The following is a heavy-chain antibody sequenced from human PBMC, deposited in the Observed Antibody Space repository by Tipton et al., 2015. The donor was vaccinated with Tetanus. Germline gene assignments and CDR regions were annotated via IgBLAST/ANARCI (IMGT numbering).Heavy chain of an antibody. CDR2: IYDTGNV. CDR3: ARLSSSANDAHGFDI. J-gene: IGHJ3*02. D-gene: IGHD3-22*01. V-gene: IGHV4-39*01. Sequence: LRLSCTVSGGSISRTNYYWGWIRQPLGKGLEWIGRIYDTGNVYYNPALTSRVTMSVDTTKIQFSLSLRSVTAADTAVYYCARLSSSANDAHGFDIWGQGTMVTVSS. CDR1: GGSISRTNYY.